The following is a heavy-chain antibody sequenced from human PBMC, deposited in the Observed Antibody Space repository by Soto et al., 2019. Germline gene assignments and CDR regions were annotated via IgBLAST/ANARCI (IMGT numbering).Heavy chain of an antibody. V-gene: IGHV1-3*01. CDR1: GYTFTSYA. D-gene: IGHD5-18*01. Sequence: ASVKVSCKASGYTFTSYAMHWVRQAPGQRLEWMGWINAGNGNTKYSQKFQGRVTITRDTSASTAYMELSSLRSEDTAVYYCARGRGYGYGIDFWGQGALVTVSS. CDR2: INAGNGNT. CDR3: ARGRGYGYGIDF. J-gene: IGHJ4*02.